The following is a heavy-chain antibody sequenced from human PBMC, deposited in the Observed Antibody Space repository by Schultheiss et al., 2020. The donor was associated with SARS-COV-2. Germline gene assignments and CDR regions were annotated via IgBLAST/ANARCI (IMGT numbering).Heavy chain of an antibody. CDR2: ISYDGGNK. J-gene: IGHJ4*02. V-gene: IGHV3-30*18. D-gene: IGHD1-26*01. Sequence: GGSLRLSCAASGFTFSSYGMHWVRQAPGKGLEWVAVISYDGGNKYYVDSVKGRFTISRDNSKNTLYLQMNSLRAEDTAVYYCAKMVGATMKLYQSTPRGYFDYWGQGTLVTVSS. CDR3: AKMVGATMKLYQSTPRGYFDY. CDR1: GFTFSSYG.